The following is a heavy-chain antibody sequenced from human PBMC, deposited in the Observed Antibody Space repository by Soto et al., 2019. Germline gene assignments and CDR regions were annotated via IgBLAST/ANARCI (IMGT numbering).Heavy chain of an antibody. CDR1: GGPVSSGSYY. CDR2: IYYSGST. D-gene: IGHD2-15*01. Sequence: SETLSLTCTVSGGPVSSGSYYWSWIRQPPGKGLEWIGYIYYSGSTNYNPSLKSRVTISVDTSKNQFSLKLSSVTAADTAVYYCARDRGDCSGGSCYIEYYYYYGMDVWGQGTTVTVS. J-gene: IGHJ6*02. CDR3: ARDRGDCSGGSCYIEYYYYYGMDV. V-gene: IGHV4-61*01.